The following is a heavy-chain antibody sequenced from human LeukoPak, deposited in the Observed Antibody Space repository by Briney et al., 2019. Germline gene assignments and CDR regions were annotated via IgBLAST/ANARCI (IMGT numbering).Heavy chain of an antibody. D-gene: IGHD1-20*01. J-gene: IGHJ4*02. CDR1: ASGVAFTSHS. CDR2: IHSSGDYI. CDR3: XRXYNSXXTFDY. V-gene: IGHV3-21*05. Sequence: GGSLRLSCAASASGVAFTSHSMNWVRQAPGKGLEWISYIHSSGDYIFYADSVKGRFTVSRDNARNSLYLQMNSLRAEDTAIXXXXRXYNSXXTFDYWGQGTLVTVSS.